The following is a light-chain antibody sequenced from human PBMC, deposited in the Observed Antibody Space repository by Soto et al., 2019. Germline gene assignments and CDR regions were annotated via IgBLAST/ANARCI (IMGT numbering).Light chain of an antibody. CDR1: SGSIASNY. J-gene: IGLJ1*01. V-gene: IGLV6-57*04. Sequence: NFMLTQPHSVSESPGKTVTISCTRSSGSIASNYVQWYQQRPGSAPTTVIYEDNQRPSGVPDRFSGSIDSSSNSASLTISGXKTEDEADYYCQSYDSSNLYVFGTGTKLTVL. CDR2: EDN. CDR3: QSYDSSNLYV.